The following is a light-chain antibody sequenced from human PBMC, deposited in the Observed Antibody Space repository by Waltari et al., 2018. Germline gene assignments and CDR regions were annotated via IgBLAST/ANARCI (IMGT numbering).Light chain of an antibody. J-gene: IGLJ3*02. CDR2: EVI. V-gene: IGLV2-23*02. Sequence: QSALTQPASVSGAPGQSITISCTATTGDGGTSTFVSWYQHHPGKVPKLIIYEVIKRPSGISDRFTGSKSGNTASLSISGLQAEDEADYYCCSYVQKDIWLFGGGTKVTVL. CDR1: TGDGGTSTF. CDR3: CSYVQKDIWL.